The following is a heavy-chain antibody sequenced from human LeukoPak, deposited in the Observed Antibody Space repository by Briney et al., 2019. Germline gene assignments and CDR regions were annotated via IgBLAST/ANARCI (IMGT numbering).Heavy chain of an antibody. J-gene: IGHJ5*02. CDR1: GFTFSRYW. D-gene: IGHD5-12*01. CDR2: IKKDGSEK. Sequence: GGSLRLSCAASGFTFSRYWMRWVRQAPGKGLEWVSDIKKDGSEKYYVDSVKGRFTISRENAKNSLFLQMDSLGADDTAVYYCARSTVNTFTLSGCDSPYLFDPWGQATLVTVSS. V-gene: IGHV3-7*01. CDR3: ARSTVNTFTLSGCDSPYLFDP.